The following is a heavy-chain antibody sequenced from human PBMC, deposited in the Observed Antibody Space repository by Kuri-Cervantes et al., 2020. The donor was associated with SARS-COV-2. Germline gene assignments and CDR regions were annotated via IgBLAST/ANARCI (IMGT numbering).Heavy chain of an antibody. D-gene: IGHD6-13*01. V-gene: IGHV3-69-1*01. CDR2: ISSCSTI. CDR1: GFTFSDYY. J-gene: IGHJ4*02. CDR3: AKVGSWYPDY. Sequence: GESLKISCAASGFTFSDYYMNWVRQAPGKGLEWVSSISSCSTIYYADSVKGRFTISRDNSKNTLYLQMNSLRTEDTAVYYCAKVGSWYPDYWGQGTLVTVSS.